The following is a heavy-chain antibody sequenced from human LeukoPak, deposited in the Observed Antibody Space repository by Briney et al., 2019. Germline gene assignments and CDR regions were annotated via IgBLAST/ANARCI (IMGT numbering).Heavy chain of an antibody. CDR3: VPARSFDSTHYFDH. CDR2: IGGSGSNT. J-gene: IGHJ4*02. V-gene: IGHV3-23*01. CDR1: GLTLRNYA. D-gene: IGHD3-9*01. Sequence: GGSLRLSCVASGLTLRNYAVSWVRQAPGKGLEWVSGIGGSGSNTYYADSVQGRFTISRDNSKDTVSLQLNSLRADDTAVYYCVPARSFDSTHYFDHRGQGTLVTVSS.